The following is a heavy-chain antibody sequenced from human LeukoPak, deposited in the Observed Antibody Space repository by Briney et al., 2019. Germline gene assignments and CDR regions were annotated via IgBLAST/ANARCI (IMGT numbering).Heavy chain of an antibody. CDR3: ARFYCSSTSCLGDEYYFDY. J-gene: IGHJ4*02. CDR1: GFTVSSNY. Sequence: GGSLRLSCAASGFTVSSNYMSWVRQAPGKGLEWVSVIYSGGSTYYADSVKGRFTISRDNSKNTLYLQMNSLRAEDTAVYYCARFYCSSTSCLGDEYYFDYWGQGTLVTVSS. CDR2: IYSGGST. D-gene: IGHD2-2*01. V-gene: IGHV3-53*01.